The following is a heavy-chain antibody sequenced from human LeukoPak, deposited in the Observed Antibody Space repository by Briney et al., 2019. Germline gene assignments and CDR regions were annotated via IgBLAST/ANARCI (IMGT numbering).Heavy chain of an antibody. J-gene: IGHJ4*02. V-gene: IGHV1-2*02. CDR2: INPNSGGT. CDR3: ARAYTGFEAFDY. Sequence: GASVKVSCKASGYTFIDHYVHWVRQAPGQGLEWMGWINPNSGGTNYAQKFQDRVTMTRDTSISTAYMGLSRLRSDDTAMYFCARAYTGFEAFDYWGQGTLVTVSS. CDR1: GYTFIDHY. D-gene: IGHD5-12*01.